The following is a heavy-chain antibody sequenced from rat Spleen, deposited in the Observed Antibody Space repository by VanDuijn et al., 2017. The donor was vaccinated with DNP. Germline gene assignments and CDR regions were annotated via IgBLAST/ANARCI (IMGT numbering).Heavy chain of an antibody. CDR2: INNEGGST. CDR1: GFIFSNYW. CDR3: ARHRTISPHYYDMDV. J-gene: IGHJ4*01. Sequence: EVQLVESGGGPVQPGRSLKLSCVASGFIFSNYWMTWIRQAQGRGLEGVSSINNEGGSTNYPNSVKGRFTISRDDENTSLHRQMDSLRSEETATYYFARHRTISPHYYDMDVWGQGVMVTVSS. V-gene: IGHV5-31*01. D-gene: IGHD1-5*01.